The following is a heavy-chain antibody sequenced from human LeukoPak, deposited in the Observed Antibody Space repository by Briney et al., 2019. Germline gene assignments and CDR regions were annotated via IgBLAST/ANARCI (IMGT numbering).Heavy chain of an antibody. Sequence: PSETLSLTCNVSGGSISSYYWSWIRQPPGKGLEWIGYVSYSGSTNYSPSLKSRVTISVDTSKNQFSLKLSSVTAADTAVYYCASLSRVAGTFSEFLFWGQGTLVTVSS. J-gene: IGHJ4*02. CDR2: VSYSGST. CDR3: ASLSRVAGTFSEFLF. CDR1: GGSISSYY. D-gene: IGHD2-15*01. V-gene: IGHV4-59*01.